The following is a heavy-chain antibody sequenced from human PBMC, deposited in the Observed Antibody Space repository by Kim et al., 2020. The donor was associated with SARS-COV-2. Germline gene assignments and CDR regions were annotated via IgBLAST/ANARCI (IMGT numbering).Heavy chain of an antibody. D-gene: IGHD3-3*01. CDR2: IYYSGST. Sequence: SETLSLTCTVSGGSISSYYWSWIRQPPGKGLEWIGYIYYSGSTNYNPSLKSRVTISVDTSKNQFSLKLSSVTAADTAVYYCARASDGETLEWFQINWFDP. CDR3: ARASDGETLEWFQINWFDP. V-gene: IGHV4-59*01. J-gene: IGHJ5*02. CDR1: GGSISSYY.